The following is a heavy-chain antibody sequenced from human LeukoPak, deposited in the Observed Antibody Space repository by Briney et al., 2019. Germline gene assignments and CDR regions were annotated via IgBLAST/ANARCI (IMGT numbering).Heavy chain of an antibody. Sequence: TGGSLRLSCAASGFTFSSYGMHWVRQAPGKGLEWVAFIRYDGSNKYYADSVKGRFTISRDNSKNTLYLQMNSLRAEDTAVYYCARVYYGSGSLHYYYYMDVWGKGTTVTISS. J-gene: IGHJ6*03. D-gene: IGHD3-10*01. CDR2: IRYDGSNK. CDR3: ARVYYGSGSLHYYYYMDV. CDR1: GFTFSSYG. V-gene: IGHV3-30*02.